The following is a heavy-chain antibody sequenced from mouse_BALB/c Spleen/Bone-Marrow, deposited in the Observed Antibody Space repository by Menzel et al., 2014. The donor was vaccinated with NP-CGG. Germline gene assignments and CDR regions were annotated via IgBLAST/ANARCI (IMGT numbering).Heavy chain of an antibody. CDR3: TRRSLLSDYYSMDY. J-gene: IGHJ4*01. CDR1: GYTFTSYY. D-gene: IGHD2-10*01. Sequence: VQVVESGAELVKPGASVKLSCKASGYTFTSYYLYWVKRRPGQGLEWIGEINPSNGGTNFNERFKSKASLTVDKSSSTAYMQLNSLTSEDSAVYYCTRRSLLSDYYSMDYWGQGTSVTVSS. CDR2: INPSNGGT. V-gene: IGHV1S81*02.